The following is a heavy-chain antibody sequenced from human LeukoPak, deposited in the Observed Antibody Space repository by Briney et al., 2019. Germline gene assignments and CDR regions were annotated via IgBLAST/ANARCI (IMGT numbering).Heavy chain of an antibody. J-gene: IGHJ4*02. D-gene: IGHD1-26*01. CDR1: GGSFSGYY. CDR3: ATSRSGSYYFDY. Sequence: PSETLSLTCAVYGGSFSGYYWSWIRQSPGKGLEWIGEINHSGSTNYNPSLKSRVTISVDTSKNQFSLKLSSVTAADTAVYYCATSRSGSYYFDYWGQGTLVTVSS. V-gene: IGHV4-34*01. CDR2: INHSGST.